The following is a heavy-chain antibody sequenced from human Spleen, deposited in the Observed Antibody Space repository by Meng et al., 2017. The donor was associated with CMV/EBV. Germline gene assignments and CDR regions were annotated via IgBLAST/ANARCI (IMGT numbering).Heavy chain of an antibody. CDR2: ISGYNGNP. CDR3: ARVSIRVTIFGVVFIDPFYFYGMDV. J-gene: IGHJ6*02. V-gene: IGHV1-18*01. D-gene: IGHD3-3*01. CDR1: GYTFTTYG. Sequence: ASVKVSCKTSGYTFTTYGMSWVRQAPGQGLEWMGWISGYNGNPNYAQKFQDRVNMTTDTSTSTAFMELKSLTSDDTAVYYCARVSIRVTIFGVVFIDPFYFYGMDVWGQGTSVTVS.